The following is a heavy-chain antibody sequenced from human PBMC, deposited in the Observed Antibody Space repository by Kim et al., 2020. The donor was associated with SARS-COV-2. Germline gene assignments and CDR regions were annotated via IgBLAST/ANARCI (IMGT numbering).Heavy chain of an antibody. CDR2: ISGSGGST. CDR1: GFTFSSYA. D-gene: IGHD2-2*01. CDR3: AKGVVVPADGVFYFDY. J-gene: IGHJ4*02. Sequence: GGSLRLSCAASGFTFSSYAMSWVRQAPGKGLEWVSAISGSGGSTYYADSVKGRFTISRDNSKNTLYLQMNSLRAEDTAVYYCAKGVVVPADGVFYFDYWGQGTLVTVSS. V-gene: IGHV3-23*01.